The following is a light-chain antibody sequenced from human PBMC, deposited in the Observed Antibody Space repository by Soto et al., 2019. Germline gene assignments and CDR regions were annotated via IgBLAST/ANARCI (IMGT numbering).Light chain of an antibody. CDR1: SSDVGGYNY. Sequence: QSVLTQPASVSGSPGQSITISCTGTSSDVGGYNYVSWYQQYPGKAPKLMIYDVSNRPSGVSNRFSGSKSGNTASLTISGLQAEDESDYYCSSYTGSSTDVFGTWTKLTVL. CDR3: SSYTGSSTDV. CDR2: DVS. J-gene: IGLJ1*01. V-gene: IGLV2-14*01.